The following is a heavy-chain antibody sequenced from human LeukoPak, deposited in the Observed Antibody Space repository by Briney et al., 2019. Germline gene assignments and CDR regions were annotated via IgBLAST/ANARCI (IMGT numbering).Heavy chain of an antibody. CDR2: MNHSGSA. CDR3: ARSPSYDFWSGYYTGYYYYYMDV. J-gene: IGHJ6*03. CDR1: GGSFSGYY. V-gene: IGHV4-34*01. Sequence: SETLSLTCAVYGGSFSGYYWTWIRQPPGKGLEWIGEMNHSGSANYNPSLKSRVTISVDTSKNQFSLKLSSVTAADTAVYYCARSPSYDFWSGYYTGYYYYYMDVWGKGTTVTVSS. D-gene: IGHD3-3*01.